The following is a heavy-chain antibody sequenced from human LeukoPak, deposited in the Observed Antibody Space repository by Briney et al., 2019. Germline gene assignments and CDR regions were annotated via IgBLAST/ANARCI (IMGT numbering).Heavy chain of an antibody. CDR1: GFTFSSYA. V-gene: IGHV3-30-3*01. D-gene: IGHD3-9*01. Sequence: GGSLRLSCAASGFTFSSYAMHWVRQAPGKGLEWVAVISYDGSNKYYADSVKGRFTISRDNSKNTLYLQMNSLRAEDTAVYYCASDDILTAPLPDYWGQGTLVTVSS. J-gene: IGHJ4*02. CDR3: ASDDILTAPLPDY. CDR2: ISYDGSNK.